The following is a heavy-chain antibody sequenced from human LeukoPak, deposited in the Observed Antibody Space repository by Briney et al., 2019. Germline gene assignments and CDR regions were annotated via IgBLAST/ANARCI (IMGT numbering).Heavy chain of an antibody. CDR2: ISYDGSNK. J-gene: IGHJ4*02. Sequence: GGSLRLSCAASGFTFSRYGLHWVRQTPGKGLEWVAVISYDGSNKYYADSVKGRFTISRDNSKNTLYLQMNSLRAEDTAVYYCAKDRAPVTTTFDYWGQGTLVTVSS. D-gene: IGHD4-17*01. CDR1: GFTFSRYG. V-gene: IGHV3-30*18. CDR3: AKDRAPVTTTFDY.